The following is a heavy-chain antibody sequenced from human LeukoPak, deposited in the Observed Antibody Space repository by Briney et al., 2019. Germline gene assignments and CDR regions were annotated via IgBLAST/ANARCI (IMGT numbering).Heavy chain of an antibody. CDR1: GFTFSSYW. CDR2: IKQDGREK. D-gene: IGHD3-3*01. Sequence: PGGSLRLSCAASGFTFSSYWMSWVRQAPGKGLECVANIKQDGREKYYVDSVKGRFTISRDNAKNSLYLQMNSLRAEDTAVYYCASQSSGGFFEDYWGQGTLVTVSS. V-gene: IGHV3-7*01. CDR3: ASQSSGGFFEDY. J-gene: IGHJ4*02.